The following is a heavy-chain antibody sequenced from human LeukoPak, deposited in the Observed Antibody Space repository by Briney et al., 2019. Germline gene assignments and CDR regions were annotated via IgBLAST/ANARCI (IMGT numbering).Heavy chain of an antibody. V-gene: IGHV4-39*01. D-gene: IGHD5-18*01. CDR1: GGSISSSYFY. Sequence: PSETLSLTCTVSGGSISSSYFYWGWIPQPPGKGLEWSGSINYSGYPQYNPSLKSRVTMSVDTSKNQFSLNLSSVTAADTAVYYCARHDTAIVTDYWGQGTLVTVSS. CDR2: INYSGYP. CDR3: ARHDTAIVTDY. J-gene: IGHJ4*02.